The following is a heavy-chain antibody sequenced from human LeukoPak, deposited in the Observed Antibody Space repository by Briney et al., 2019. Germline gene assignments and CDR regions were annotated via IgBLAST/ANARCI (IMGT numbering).Heavy chain of an antibody. J-gene: IGHJ5*02. CDR2: IVVGSGNT. Sequence: ASVKVSCKASGFTFTTSAVQWVRQARGHRLEWIGWIVVGSGNTNYAQKFQERVTITRDMSTSTAYMELSSLRSEDTAVYYCARVWDYGSGELGPFDPWGQGTLVTVSS. CDR3: ARVWDYGSGELGPFDP. D-gene: IGHD3-10*01. V-gene: IGHV1-58*01. CDR1: GFTFTTSA.